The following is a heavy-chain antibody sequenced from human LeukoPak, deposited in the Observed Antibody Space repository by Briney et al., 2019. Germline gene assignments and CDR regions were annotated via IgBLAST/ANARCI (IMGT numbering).Heavy chain of an antibody. CDR3: ARDTYCSGGSCYSGYFDY. CDR2: INHSGGST. V-gene: IGHV1-46*01. D-gene: IGHD2-15*01. CDR1: GYTFTSYY. Sequence: ASVKVSCKASGYTFTSYYMHWVRQAPGQGLEWMGIINHSGGSTSYAQKFQGRVTMTRDTSTSTVYMELSSLRSEDTAVYYCARDTYCSGGSCYSGYFDYWGQGTLVTVSS. J-gene: IGHJ4*02.